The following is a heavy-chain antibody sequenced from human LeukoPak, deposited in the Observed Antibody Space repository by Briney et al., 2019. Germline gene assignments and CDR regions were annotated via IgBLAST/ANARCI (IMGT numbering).Heavy chain of an antibody. Sequence: PGGSLRLSCAVSGFIFTDYAMSWVRQAPGKGLEWGSVIIGSSGSTCYADSVKGRFTISRDKSKNTLYLQMNGLRAEDTAVDYCAKGGYDYVEMGYFDYWGQGTLVTVSS. J-gene: IGHJ4*02. CDR1: GFIFTDYA. V-gene: IGHV3-23*01. CDR3: AKGGYDYVEMGYFDY. D-gene: IGHD5-12*01. CDR2: IIGSSGST.